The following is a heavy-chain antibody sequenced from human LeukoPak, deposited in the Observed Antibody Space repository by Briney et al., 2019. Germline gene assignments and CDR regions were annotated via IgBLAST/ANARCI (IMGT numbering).Heavy chain of an antibody. CDR3: ARKSGSLMVRGGDC. J-gene: IGHJ4*02. CDR1: GFTVSNNF. D-gene: IGHD3-10*01. V-gene: IGHV3-66*01. Sequence: QPGGSLRLSCAASGFTVSNNFMTWVRQAPGKGPECVSVIYSGGNTYYADSVKGRFTISRDNSKNTLYLQMNSLGAEDTAVYYCARKSGSLMVRGGDCWGQGALVTVSS. CDR2: IYSGGNT.